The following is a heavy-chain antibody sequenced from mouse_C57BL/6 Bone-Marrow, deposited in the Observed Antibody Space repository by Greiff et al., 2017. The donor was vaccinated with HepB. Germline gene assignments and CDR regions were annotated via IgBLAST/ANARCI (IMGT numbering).Heavy chain of an antibody. CDR2: IDPSDSYT. J-gene: IGHJ2*01. CDR1: GYTFTSYW. V-gene: IGHV1-50*01. Sequence: QVQLQQPGAELVKPGASVKLSCKASGYTFTSYWMQWVKQRPGQGLEWIGEIDPSDSYTNYNQKFKGKAPLTVDTSSSTAYMQLSSLTSEDSAVYYCARTGYWGQGTTLTVSS. CDR3: ARTGY.